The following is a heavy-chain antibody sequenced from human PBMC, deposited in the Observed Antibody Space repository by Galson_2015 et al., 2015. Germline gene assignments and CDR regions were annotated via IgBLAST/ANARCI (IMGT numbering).Heavy chain of an antibody. J-gene: IGHJ3*02. D-gene: IGHD3-22*01. V-gene: IGHV2-5*02. CDR3: AHRRTLDYYDSSGYADAFDI. Sequence: PALVKPTQTLTLTCTFSGFSLSTSGVGVGWIRQPPGKALEWLALIYWDDDKRYSPSLKSRLTITKDTSKSQVVLTMTNMDPVDTATYYCAHRRTLDYYDSSGYADAFDIWGQGTMVTVSS. CDR2: IYWDDDK. CDR1: GFSLSTSGVG.